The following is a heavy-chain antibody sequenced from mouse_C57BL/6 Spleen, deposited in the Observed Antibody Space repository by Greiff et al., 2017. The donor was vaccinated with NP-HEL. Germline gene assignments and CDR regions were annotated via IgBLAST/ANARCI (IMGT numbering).Heavy chain of an antibody. CDR2: IDPSDSYT. CDR3: ARRGRDDYFDY. Sequence: VQLQQPGAELVMPGASVKLSCKASGYTFTSYWMHWVKQRPGQGLEWIGEIDPSDSYTNYNQKFKGKSTLTVDKSSSTAYMQLSSLTSEDSAVYYCARRGRDDYFDYWGQGTTLTVSS. V-gene: IGHV1-69*01. CDR1: GYTFTSYW. D-gene: IGHD3-3*01. J-gene: IGHJ2*01.